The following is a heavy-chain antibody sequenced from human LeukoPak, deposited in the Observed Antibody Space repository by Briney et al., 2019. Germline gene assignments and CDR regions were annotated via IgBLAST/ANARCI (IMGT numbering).Heavy chain of an antibody. CDR3: ARQGYSYAPFDY. CDR1: GKRFSNYW. V-gene: IGHV5-51*01. Sequence: GKTLKISCNETGKRFSNYWIGCVRQMPVKGLKWEGIIYPGESDTRYSPSFQGQVTISADKSISTAYLQWSSLKASDTAMYYCARQGYSYAPFDYWGQGTLVTVSS. CDR2: IYPGESDT. D-gene: IGHD5-18*01. J-gene: IGHJ4*02.